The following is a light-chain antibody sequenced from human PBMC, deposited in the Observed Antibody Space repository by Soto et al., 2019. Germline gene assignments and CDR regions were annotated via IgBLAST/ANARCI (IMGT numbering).Light chain of an antibody. J-gene: IGKJ4*01. CDR2: AAS. CDR1: RSLDGNY. V-gene: IGKV3-20*01. CDR3: QQYDYWLSLT. Sequence: IVLTQSPGTLSLSPGQRATLSCRASRSLDGNYLAWYQQKPGQAPRLLIYAASTRAAAIPGRFSGSGSGTEFTLTISSLQSEDFGVYYCQQYDYWLSLTFGGGTKVDIK.